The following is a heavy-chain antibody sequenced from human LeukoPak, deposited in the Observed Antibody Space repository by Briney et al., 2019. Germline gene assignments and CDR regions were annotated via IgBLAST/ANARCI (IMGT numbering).Heavy chain of an antibody. Sequence: QTGGSLRLSCAASGFTFSSYGMHWVRQAPGKGLEWVAVISYDGSNKHYADSVKGRFTISRDNSKNTLYLQMNSLRAEDTAVYYCAKDIVFGVVTAHGMDVWGQGTTVTVSS. CDR1: GFTFSSYG. V-gene: IGHV3-30*18. J-gene: IGHJ6*02. D-gene: IGHD3-3*01. CDR2: ISYDGSNK. CDR3: AKDIVFGVVTAHGMDV.